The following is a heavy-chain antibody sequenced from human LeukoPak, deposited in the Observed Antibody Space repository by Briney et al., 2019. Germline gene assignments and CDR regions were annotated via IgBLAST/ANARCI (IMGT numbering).Heavy chain of an antibody. V-gene: IGHV1-2*02. CDR3: ARDVGFYSTSSFYYFDY. J-gene: IGHJ4*02. CDR2: INPNSGGT. Sequence: ASVKVSCKASGYTFTGYYMHWVRQAPGQGLEWMGWINPNSGGTNYAQKFQGRVTMTRDTFIRTAYMELSRLRSDDTAVYYCARDVGFYSTSSFYYFDYWGQGTLVTVSS. CDR1: GYTFTGYY. D-gene: IGHD6-6*01.